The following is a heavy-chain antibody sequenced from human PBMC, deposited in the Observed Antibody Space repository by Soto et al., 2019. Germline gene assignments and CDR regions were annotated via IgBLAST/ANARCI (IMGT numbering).Heavy chain of an antibody. CDR2: MIYRGTA. J-gene: IGHJ4*02. CDR1: GPSITSYY. CDR3: ARYDFVAYHFDL. D-gene: IGHD3-3*01. V-gene: IGHV4-59*01. Sequence: SETLSLTCIVSGPSITSYYWSWIRWPPGKGLEWIGYMIYRGTANYNPSLKSRVTISVETSKNQFSLNLSSVSTADTAMYFCARYDFVAYHFDLWGPGTLVPVYS.